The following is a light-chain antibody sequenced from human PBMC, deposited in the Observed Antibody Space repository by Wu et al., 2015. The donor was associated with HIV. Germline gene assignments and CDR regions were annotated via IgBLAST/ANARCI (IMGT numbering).Light chain of an antibody. J-gene: IGKJ4*01. CDR3: QQYHTSPLT. CDR2: DVS. Sequence: EIVLTQSPGTLSLSPGERATLSCRASQSVSTSYLAWYQQKPGQAPRLLIYDVSSRAPGIPDRFSGSGSGTDFTLTVSRLEPEDFAVYYCQQYHTSPLTFGGGTKVE. CDR1: QSVSTSY. V-gene: IGKV3-20*01.